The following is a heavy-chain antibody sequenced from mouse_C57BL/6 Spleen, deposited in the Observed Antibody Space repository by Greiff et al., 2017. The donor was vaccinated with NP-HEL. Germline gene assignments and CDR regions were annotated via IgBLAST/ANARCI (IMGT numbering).Heavy chain of an antibody. CDR2: IDPSDSYT. Sequence: QVQLQQPGAELVMPGASVKLSCKASGYTFTSYWMHWVKQRPGQGLEWIGEIDPSDSYTNYNQKFKGKSTLTLDKSSSTAYMQLSSLTSEDSAVYYCARKRDCSSGYYFYYWGQGTTLTVSS. V-gene: IGHV1-69*01. CDR1: GYTFTSYW. J-gene: IGHJ2*01. CDR3: ARKRDCSSGYYFYY. D-gene: IGHD1-1*01.